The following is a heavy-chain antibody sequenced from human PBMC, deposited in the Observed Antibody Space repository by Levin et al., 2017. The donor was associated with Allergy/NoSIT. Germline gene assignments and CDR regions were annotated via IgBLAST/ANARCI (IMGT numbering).Heavy chain of an antibody. Sequence: GGSLRLSCAASGFTFSSYGMHWVRQAPGKGLEWVAVISYDGSNKYYADSVKGRFTISRDNSKNTLYLQMNSLRAEDTAVYYCAKVQIHTGYFDWLVMGDDAFDIWGQGTMVTVSS. CDR1: GFTFSSYG. CDR3: AKVQIHTGYFDWLVMGDDAFDI. CDR2: ISYDGSNK. J-gene: IGHJ3*02. D-gene: IGHD3-9*01. V-gene: IGHV3-30*18.